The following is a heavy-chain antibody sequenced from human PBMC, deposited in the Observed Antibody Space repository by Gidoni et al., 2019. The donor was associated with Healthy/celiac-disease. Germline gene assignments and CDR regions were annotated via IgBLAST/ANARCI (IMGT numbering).Heavy chain of an antibody. J-gene: IGHJ3*01. Sequence: EVQLVESGGGLVQAGGSLGPSCGAAGFTLSSYEMNWVRQAPGKGLDGVSYISSSGSTKYYADSVKVRFTTSRDNAKNSLYLQMNILRAADTAVYYCARGYSSSWYPSWFGGQGTMVTVSS. CDR1: GFTLSSYE. CDR3: ARGYSSSWYPSWF. D-gene: IGHD6-13*01. CDR2: ISSSGSTK. V-gene: IGHV3-48*03.